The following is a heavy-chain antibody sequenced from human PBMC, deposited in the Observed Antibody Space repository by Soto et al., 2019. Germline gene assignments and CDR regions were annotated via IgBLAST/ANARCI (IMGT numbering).Heavy chain of an antibody. D-gene: IGHD3-22*01. CDR3: ATEPIYYNDGSGYYPLGH. V-gene: IGHV1-18*01. J-gene: IGHJ4*02. CDR1: GGTFSSYA. Sequence: GASVKVSCKASGGTFSSYAISWVRQAPGQGLECVGWISAHNGDTHYSQKFQGRVTLTTDTSTNTGYMELRSLTSDDTAVYFCATEPIYYNDGSGYYPLGHWGQGXLVTVSS. CDR2: ISAHNGDT.